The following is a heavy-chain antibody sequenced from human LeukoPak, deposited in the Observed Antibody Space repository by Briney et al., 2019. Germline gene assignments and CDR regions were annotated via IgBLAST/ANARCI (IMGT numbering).Heavy chain of an antibody. Sequence: SETLSLTCAVYGGSFSGYYWSWIRQPPGKGLEWIGEINHSGSTNYNPSLKSRVTISVDTSKNQFSLKLSSVTAADTAVYYCARHLNWNGNYYYYYGMDVWGQGTTVTVSS. CDR1: GGSFSGYY. CDR3: ARHLNWNGNYYYYYGMDV. D-gene: IGHD1-1*01. CDR2: INHSGST. V-gene: IGHV4-34*01. J-gene: IGHJ6*02.